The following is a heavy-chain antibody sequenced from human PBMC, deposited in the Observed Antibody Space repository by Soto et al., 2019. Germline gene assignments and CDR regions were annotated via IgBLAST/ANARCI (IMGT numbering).Heavy chain of an antibody. J-gene: IGHJ5*02. CDR1: GFTFGTTD. CDR3: VKNSGWFNT. D-gene: IGHD3-10*01. CDR2: IDGSGGIT. V-gene: IGHV3-23*01. Sequence: QLLQSGGGLVQPGGSLTLSCAASGFTFGTTDMSWVRQAPGEGLEWVSTIDGSGGITYYADSVKGRFTISRDNSRNTVYLQMNILTGDATALYYCVKNSGWFNTWGQGALVTVSS.